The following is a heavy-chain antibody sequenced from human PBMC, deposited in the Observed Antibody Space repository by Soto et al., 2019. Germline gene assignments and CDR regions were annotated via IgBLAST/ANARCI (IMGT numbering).Heavy chain of an antibody. V-gene: IGHV5-10-1*01. CDR1: GYSFTSYW. CDR2: IDPSDSYT. D-gene: IGHD2-2*02. CDR3: ASILNYCSSTSCYIWSYYYGMDV. J-gene: IGHJ6*02. Sequence: GESLKISCKGSGYSFTSYWISWVRQMPGKGLEWMGRIDPSDSYTNYSPSFQGHVTISADKSISTAYLQWSSLKASDTAMYYCASILNYCSSTSCYIWSYYYGMDVWGQGTTVTVSS.